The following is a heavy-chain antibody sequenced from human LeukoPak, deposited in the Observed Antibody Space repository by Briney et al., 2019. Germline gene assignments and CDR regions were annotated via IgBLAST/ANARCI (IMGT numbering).Heavy chain of an antibody. D-gene: IGHD6-19*01. CDR2: ISYDGSNK. CDR3: TTVGAVAGTDYYYYYYMDV. V-gene: IGHV3-30*03. J-gene: IGHJ6*03. CDR1: GFTFSSYG. Sequence: PGRSLRLSCAASGFTFSSYGMHWVRQAPGKGLEWVAVISYDGSNKYYADSVKGRFTISRDNSKNTLYLQMNSLKTEDTAVYYCTTVGAVAGTDYYYYYYMDVWGKGTTVTISS.